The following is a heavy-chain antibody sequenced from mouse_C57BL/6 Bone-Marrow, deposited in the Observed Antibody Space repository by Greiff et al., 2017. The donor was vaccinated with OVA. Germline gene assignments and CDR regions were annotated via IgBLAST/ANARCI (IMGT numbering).Heavy chain of an antibody. J-gene: IGHJ1*03. CDR2: ISYDGSN. D-gene: IGHD2-5*01. V-gene: IGHV3-6*01. CDR1: GYSITSGYY. CDR3: ASYSNYVYFDV. Sequence: EVKVEESGPGLVKPSQSLSLTCSVTGYSITSGYYWNWIRQFPGNRLEWMGYISYDGSNNYNPSLKNRISITRDTSKNQFFLKLNSVTTEDTATYYCASYSNYVYFDVWGTGTTVTVSS.